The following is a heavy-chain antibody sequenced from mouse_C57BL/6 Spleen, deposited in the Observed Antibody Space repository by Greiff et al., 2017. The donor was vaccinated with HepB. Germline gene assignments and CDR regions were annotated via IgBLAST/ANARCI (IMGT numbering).Heavy chain of an antibody. J-gene: IGHJ3*01. Sequence: QVQLQQSGAELVKPGASVKISCKASGYAFSSYWMNWVKQRPGKGLEWIGQIYPGDGDTNYNGKFKGKATLTADKSSSTAYMQLSSLTSEDSAVYFCAAGGYYDYDWFAYWGQGTLVTVSA. CDR1: GYAFSSYW. V-gene: IGHV1-80*01. CDR2: IYPGDGDT. CDR3: AAGGYYDYDWFAY. D-gene: IGHD2-4*01.